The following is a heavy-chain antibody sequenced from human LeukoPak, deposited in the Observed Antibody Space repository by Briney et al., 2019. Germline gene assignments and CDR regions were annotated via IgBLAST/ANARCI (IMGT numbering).Heavy chain of an antibody. Sequence: GRSLRLSRASSRFTLSLYWLHCVPQAPTKGRVWVSRISDADGSITDYADSVRGRFTISRDTAKNTLYLEMNSLGAEDTAVYYCARDLSGYSDYWGQGTLVTVSS. CDR3: ARDLSGYSDY. CDR1: RFTLSLYW. D-gene: IGHD2-15*01. CDR2: ISDADGSIT. V-gene: IGHV3-74*01. J-gene: IGHJ4*02.